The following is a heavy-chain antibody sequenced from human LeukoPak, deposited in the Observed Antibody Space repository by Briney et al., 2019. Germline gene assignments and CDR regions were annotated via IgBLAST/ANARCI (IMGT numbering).Heavy chain of an antibody. CDR1: GYSISSGYY. D-gene: IGHD3-3*01. CDR2: IYHSGST. J-gene: IGHJ2*01. CDR3: ARVTKGSIFGVVTHYWYVDL. V-gene: IGHV4-38-2*02. Sequence: PSETLSLTCTVSGYSISSGYYWGWIRQPPGKGLEWIGSIYHSGSTYYNPSLKSRVTISVDTSKNQFSLRLSSVTAADTAVYYCARVTKGSIFGVVTHYWYVDLWGRGTLVTVSS.